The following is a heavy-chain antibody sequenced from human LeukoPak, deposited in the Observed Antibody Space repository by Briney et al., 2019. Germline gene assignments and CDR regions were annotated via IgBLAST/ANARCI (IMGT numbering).Heavy chain of an antibody. CDR2: INPSGGST. CDR1: GYTFTSYY. CDR3: AIHNPSSYGMDV. Sequence: ASVKVSCKASGYTFTSYYMHWVRQAPGQGLEWMGIINPSGGSTSYAQKFQGRVTMARDTSTSTVYMELSSLRSEDTAVYYCAIHNPSSYGMDVWGQGTTVTVSS. J-gene: IGHJ6*02. D-gene: IGHD1-1*01. V-gene: IGHV1-46*01.